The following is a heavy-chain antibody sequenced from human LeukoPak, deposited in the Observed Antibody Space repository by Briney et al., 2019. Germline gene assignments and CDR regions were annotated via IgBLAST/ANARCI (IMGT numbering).Heavy chain of an antibody. CDR1: GGSISSYY. Sequence: SETLSLTCTVSGGSISSYYWSWIRQPPGKGLEWIGYIYYSGSTNYNPSLKSRVTISVDKSKNQFSLKLSSVTAADTAVYYCARDYSSSFGLDYWGQGTLVTVSS. J-gene: IGHJ4*02. V-gene: IGHV4-59*12. CDR3: ARDYSSSFGLDY. CDR2: IYYSGST. D-gene: IGHD6-6*01.